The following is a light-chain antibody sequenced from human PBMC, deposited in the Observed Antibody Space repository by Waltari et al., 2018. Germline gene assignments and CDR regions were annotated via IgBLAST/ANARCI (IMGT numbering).Light chain of an antibody. V-gene: IGKV3-20*01. Sequence: EIVLTQSPVTLSLSPGERATLSCRASQSVGTYLAWYQQTPGQAPRLLIYGASNRAAGIPDRFSGSGSGTDFSLTISRLEPEDFAVYYCQKYERLPATFGQGTKVAIE. CDR3: QKYERLPAT. CDR2: GAS. CDR1: QSVGTY. J-gene: IGKJ1*01.